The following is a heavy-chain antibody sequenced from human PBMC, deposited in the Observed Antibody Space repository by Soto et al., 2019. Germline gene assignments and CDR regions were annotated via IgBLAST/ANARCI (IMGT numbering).Heavy chain of an antibody. V-gene: IGHV5-51*01. Sequence: PGESLKISYKGSGYSFTSYWIGWVRQMPGKGLEGMGIIYPGDSDIRYSPSFQGRVTISADKSISTAYLQWSSLKASDTAMYYCARAMVRGKNYYGMDVWGQGTTVTVSS. D-gene: IGHD3-10*01. J-gene: IGHJ6*02. CDR1: GYSFTSYW. CDR2: IYPGDSDI. CDR3: ARAMVRGKNYYGMDV.